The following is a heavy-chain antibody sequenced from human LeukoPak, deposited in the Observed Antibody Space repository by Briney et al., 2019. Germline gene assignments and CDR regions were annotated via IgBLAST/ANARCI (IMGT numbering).Heavy chain of an antibody. J-gene: IGHJ4*02. V-gene: IGHV3-11*05. CDR1: GFTFSDYY. CDR3: AKDGYSGYDPRGDLGDY. CDR2: ISSSSSYT. D-gene: IGHD5-12*01. Sequence: GGSLRLSCAASGFTFSDYYMSWIRQAPGKGLEWVSYISSSSSYTNYADSVKGRFTISRDNSKNTLYLQMNSLRAEDTAVYYCAKDGYSGYDPRGDLGDYWGQGTLVTVSS.